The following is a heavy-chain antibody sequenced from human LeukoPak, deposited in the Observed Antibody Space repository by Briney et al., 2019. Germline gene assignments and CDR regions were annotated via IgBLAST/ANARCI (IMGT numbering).Heavy chain of an antibody. V-gene: IGHV3-23*01. CDR1: GFIFSSYA. CDR2: ISGTGGST. CDR3: AKSSEDGDWYFDL. D-gene: IGHD4-17*01. Sequence: GGSLRLSCAASGFIFSSYAMSWVRLAPGKGLEWVSVISGTGGSTFYADSVKGRFTVSRDNSKNTLHLQMNTLTAEDTAVYYCAKSSEDGDWYFDLWGRGTLVTVSS. J-gene: IGHJ2*01.